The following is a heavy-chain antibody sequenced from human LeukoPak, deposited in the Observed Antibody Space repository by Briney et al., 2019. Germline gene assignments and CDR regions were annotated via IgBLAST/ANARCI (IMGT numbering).Heavy chain of an antibody. D-gene: IGHD6-6*01. Sequence: PSDTLSLTCTVSGGSISSGSYYGSWVRQPAGKGLEWIGRIYTSGSTNYNPSLKRRVTRSVETSKNKFSLKLSSVTDADTVVYSCARDSGYSSSSYYYYYMDVWGKGTTVTVSS. V-gene: IGHV4-61*02. CDR2: IYTSGST. J-gene: IGHJ6*03. CDR1: GGSISSGSYY. CDR3: ARDSGYSSSSYYYYYMDV.